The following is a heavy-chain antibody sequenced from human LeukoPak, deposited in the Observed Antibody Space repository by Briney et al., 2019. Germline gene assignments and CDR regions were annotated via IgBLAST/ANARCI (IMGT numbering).Heavy chain of an antibody. CDR1: GFTFSSYS. D-gene: IGHD2-15*01. CDR2: ISSSSSYI. CDR3: AKDSSCSGGSCYRFFDN. V-gene: IGHV3-21*04. J-gene: IGHJ4*02. Sequence: GGSLRLSCAASGFTFSSYSMNWVRQAPGKGLEWVSSISSSSSYIYYADSVKGRFTISRDNAKNSLYLQMNSLRAEDTAVYYCAKDSSCSGGSCYRFFDNWGQGTRVTVSS.